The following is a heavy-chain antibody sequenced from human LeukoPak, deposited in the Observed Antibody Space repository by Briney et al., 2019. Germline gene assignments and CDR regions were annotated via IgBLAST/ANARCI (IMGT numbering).Heavy chain of an antibody. CDR1: GYTFTSYD. J-gene: IGHJ5*02. CDR3: ATRPYYDFWSGYFWFDP. CDR2: MNPNSGNT. D-gene: IGHD3-3*01. V-gene: IGHV1-8*03. Sequence: ASVKVSCKASGYTFTSYDINWVRQATGQGLEWMGWMNPNSGNTGYAQKFQGRVTITRNTSISTAYMELSSLRSEDTAVYYCATRPYYDFWSGYFWFDPWGQGTLVTVSS.